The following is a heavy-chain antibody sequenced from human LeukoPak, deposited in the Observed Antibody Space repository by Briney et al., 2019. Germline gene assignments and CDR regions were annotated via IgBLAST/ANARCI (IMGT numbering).Heavy chain of an antibody. D-gene: IGHD2-15*01. Sequence: GGSLRLSCAASGFTFRSYAMSWVRQAPGKGLEWVSGITASGDSTYYGDSVKGRFTMSRDNSKNTVYLQMNSLRVDDTAVYYCARRDIVVVVSASDYWGQGTLVTVSS. J-gene: IGHJ4*02. CDR1: GFTFRSYA. CDR3: ARRDIVVVVSASDY. V-gene: IGHV3-23*01. CDR2: ITASGDST.